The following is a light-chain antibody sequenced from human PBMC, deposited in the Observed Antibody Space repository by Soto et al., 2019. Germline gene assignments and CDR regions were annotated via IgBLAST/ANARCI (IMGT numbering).Light chain of an antibody. CDR2: WAS. Sequence: DIVMTQSPDSLAVSLGERAAINCKSSQSVLSSSNNLNYLAWYQQKPGQPPKLLIYWASTRESGVPDRFSGSRSGPEFTLTINSLQSEDFAIYYCQPYNNWPLTFGGGTKVDIK. CDR1: QSVLSSSNNLNY. V-gene: IGKV4-1*01. CDR3: QPYNNWPLT. J-gene: IGKJ4*01.